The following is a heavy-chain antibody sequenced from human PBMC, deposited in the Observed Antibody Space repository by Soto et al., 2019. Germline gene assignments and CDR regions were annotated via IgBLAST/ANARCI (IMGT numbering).Heavy chain of an antibody. J-gene: IGHJ4*01. CDR1: GFTFSSYA. CDR3: AKGMVRGED. Sequence: EVQLLESGGGLVQPGGSLRLSCAASGFTFSSYAMSWVRQAPGKGLEWVSAISGSGGSKCYADYVKGRFTISRDNYKNTLYLQMNSLRAEDTAVYYCAKGMVRGEDWGHGTLVTVSS. D-gene: IGHD3-10*01. V-gene: IGHV3-23*01. CDR2: ISGSGGSK.